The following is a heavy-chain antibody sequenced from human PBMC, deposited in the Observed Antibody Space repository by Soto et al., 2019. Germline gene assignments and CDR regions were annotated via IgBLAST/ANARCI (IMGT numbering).Heavy chain of an antibody. D-gene: IGHD6-19*01. CDR1: GFTLSSYA. Sequence: SRRLSCAASGFTLSSYALHWVRQAPGKGLEFVSAISSNGGSTYYADSVKGRFTISRDSSKNTLYLQMSSLRAEDTAVYYWWKSTVMAGTGWFDSWGQVALATVSS. CDR2: ISSNGGST. J-gene: IGHJ5*01. V-gene: IGHV3-64D*06. CDR3: WKSTVMAGTGWFDS.